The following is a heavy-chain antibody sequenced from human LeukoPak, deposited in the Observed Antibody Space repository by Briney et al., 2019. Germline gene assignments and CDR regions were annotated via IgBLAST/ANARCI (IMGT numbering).Heavy chain of an antibody. Sequence: GGSLRLSCAASGFTFSSYWMSWVRQAPGKGLEWVANIKQDGSEKYYVDSVKGRFTISRDNAKNSLYLQMNSLRAEDTAVYYCARVSSSILGNIVAWGATYYYYMDVWGKGTTVTVSS. CDR2: IKQDGSEK. CDR3: ARVSSSILGNIVAWGATYYYYMDV. V-gene: IGHV3-7*01. J-gene: IGHJ6*03. CDR1: GFTFSSYW. D-gene: IGHD5-12*01.